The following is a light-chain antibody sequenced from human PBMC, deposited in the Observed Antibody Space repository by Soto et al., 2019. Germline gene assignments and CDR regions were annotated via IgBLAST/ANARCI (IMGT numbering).Light chain of an antibody. CDR2: EVS. V-gene: IGLV2-14*01. J-gene: IGLJ1*01. CDR3: SSYTSSSIDYV. Sequence: QSALTQPASGSGSPGQSITISCTGTSSDVGGYNYVSWYQQHPGKAPQLMIYEVSNRPSGVSNRFSGSKSGNTASLTISGLQAEDEADYYCSSYTSSSIDYVFGTGTKLTVL. CDR1: SSDVGGYNY.